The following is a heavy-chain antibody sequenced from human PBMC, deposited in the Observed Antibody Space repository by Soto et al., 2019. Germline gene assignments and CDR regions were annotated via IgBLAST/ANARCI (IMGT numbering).Heavy chain of an antibody. CDR2: ISYDGSDQ. CDR1: GFTFNNYG. V-gene: IGHV3-30*18. CDR3: TNDRARWLQFGSDGMDV. Sequence: QVQLVESGGGVVQPGRSLRLCCTASGFTFNNYGMHWVRQAPGKGLEWVARISYDGSDQFYADSMKGRFTISRDKSKKTLYVPMNSLRAEDTAVYHCTNDRARWLQFGSDGMDVWGRGTTVTVSS. J-gene: IGHJ6*02. D-gene: IGHD5-12*01.